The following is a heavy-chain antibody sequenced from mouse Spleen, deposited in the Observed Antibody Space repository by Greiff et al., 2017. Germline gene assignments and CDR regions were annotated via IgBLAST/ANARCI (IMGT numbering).Heavy chain of an antibody. V-gene: IGHV1-82*01. J-gene: IGHJ3*01. CDR1: GYAFSSSW. Sequence: VQLQQSGPELVKPGASVKISCKASGYAFSSSWMNWVKQRPGKGLEWIGRIYPGDGDTNYNGKFKGKATLTADKSSSTAYMQLSSLTSEDSAVYFCADSNLFAYWGQGTLVTVSA. D-gene: IGHD2-5*01. CDR2: IYPGDGDT. CDR3: ADSNLFAY.